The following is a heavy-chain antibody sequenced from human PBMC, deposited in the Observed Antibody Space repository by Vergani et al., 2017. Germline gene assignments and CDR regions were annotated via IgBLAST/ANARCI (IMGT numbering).Heavy chain of an antibody. CDR1: GFTFSSHA. CDR2: ISGSGGST. V-gene: IGHV3-23*01. Sequence: EVQPLESGGGLVQPGGSLRLSCAASGFTFSSHAMSWVRQAPGKALEWVSAISGSGGSTYYADAVKGRLTISGDKSKNTLYLQMNSVSAEDKAVYYCAKYQFWSCYPTDVAADYGMDGWGQGP. CDR3: AKYQFWSCYPTDVAADYGMDG. D-gene: IGHD3-3*01. J-gene: IGHJ6*02.